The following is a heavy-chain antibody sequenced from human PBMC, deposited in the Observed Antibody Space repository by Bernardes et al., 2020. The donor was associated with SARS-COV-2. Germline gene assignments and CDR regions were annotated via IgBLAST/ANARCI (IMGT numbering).Heavy chain of an antibody. Sequence: ASVKVSCKASGYTFIDYYIHWVRQPPGQGLEWMGWINPNSGDTNYAQKFQGRVTMTRDRSISSAYMELSRLRSDDTAVYYCARAVTVIRGIIEDYWGQGTLGTGSS. J-gene: IGHJ4*02. V-gene: IGHV1-2*02. D-gene: IGHD3-10*01. CDR2: INPNSGDT. CDR3: ARAVTVIRGIIEDY. CDR1: GYTFIDYY.